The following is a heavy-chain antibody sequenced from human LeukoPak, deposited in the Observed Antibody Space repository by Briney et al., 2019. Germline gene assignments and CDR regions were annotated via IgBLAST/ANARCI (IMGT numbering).Heavy chain of an antibody. D-gene: IGHD3-10*01. CDR2: IYPGDSDT. Sequence: GESLKISCKGSGYDFTNYWLGWVRQMPGKGLEWMGIIYPGDSDTRYSPSFQGQVTISADKSISTAYLHWISLKASDTAMYYCARGTGGGSGSLDYWGQGTLVTVSS. J-gene: IGHJ4*02. V-gene: IGHV5-51*01. CDR3: ARGTGGGSGSLDY. CDR1: GYDFTNYW.